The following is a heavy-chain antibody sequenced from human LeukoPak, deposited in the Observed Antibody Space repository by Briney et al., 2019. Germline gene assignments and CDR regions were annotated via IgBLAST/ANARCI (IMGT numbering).Heavy chain of an antibody. D-gene: IGHD2-8*01. Sequence: ASVKVSCKASGYTFTSYGISWVRQAPGQGLEWMGWISAYNGNTNYAQKFQGRVTMTRNTSISTAYMELSSLRSEDTAVYYCARAGGLGYCTNGVCSTLDNWFDPWGQGTLVTVSS. CDR2: ISAYNGNT. J-gene: IGHJ5*02. CDR3: ARAGGLGYCTNGVCSTLDNWFDP. CDR1: GYTFTSYG. V-gene: IGHV1-18*01.